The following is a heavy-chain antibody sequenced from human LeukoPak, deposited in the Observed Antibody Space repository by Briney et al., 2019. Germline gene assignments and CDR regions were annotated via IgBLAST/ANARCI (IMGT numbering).Heavy chain of an antibody. CDR3: AREYNWNPGGYYYYYMDV. V-gene: IGHV3-21*01. CDR2: ISSSSSYI. J-gene: IGHJ6*03. CDR1: GFTFSSHS. Sequence: GGSLRLSCAASGFTFSSHSMNWVRQAPGKGLEWVSSISSSSSYIYYADSVKGRFTISRDNAKNSLYLQMNSLRAEDTAVYYCAREYNWNPGGYYYYYMDVWGKGTTVTVSS. D-gene: IGHD1-20*01.